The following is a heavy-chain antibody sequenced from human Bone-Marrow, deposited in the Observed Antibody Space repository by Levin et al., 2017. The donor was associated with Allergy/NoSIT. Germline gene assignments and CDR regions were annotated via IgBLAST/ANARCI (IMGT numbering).Heavy chain of an antibody. D-gene: IGHD2-15*01. CDR3: ARDLNRWQGSFDL. CDR2: ISHDGSKQ. CDR1: GFNFRNYA. J-gene: IGHJ3*01. V-gene: IGHV3-30*04. Sequence: SGGSLRLSCAASGFNFRNYAMYWVRQAPGTGLEWVAYISHDGSKQWHADSVKGRFSISRDNSKNTLYLQMNILRVDDTAMFYCARDLNRWQGSFDLWGQGTMVIVSS.